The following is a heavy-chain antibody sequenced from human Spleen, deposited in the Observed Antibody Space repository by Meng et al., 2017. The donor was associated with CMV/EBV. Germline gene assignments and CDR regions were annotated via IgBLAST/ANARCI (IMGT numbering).Heavy chain of an antibody. Sequence: FTFSSYSMNWVRQAPGKGLEWVSSISSSSSYIYYADSVKGRFTISRDNAKNSLYLQMNSLRAEDTAVYYCATAHSGSYTYYYYGMDVWGQGTTVTVSS. CDR3: ATAHSGSYTYYYYGMDV. J-gene: IGHJ6*02. D-gene: IGHD1-26*01. CDR1: FTFSSYS. V-gene: IGHV3-21*01. CDR2: ISSSSSYI.